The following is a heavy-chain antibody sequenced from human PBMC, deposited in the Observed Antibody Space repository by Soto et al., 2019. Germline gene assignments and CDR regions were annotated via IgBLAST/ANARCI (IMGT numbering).Heavy chain of an antibody. Sequence: QVQLVQSGTEVKKPGSSVKVSCKASGGTFRNYPINWVRQAPGQVLEWMGSIFPLTDIPDDAQNFQARLTISADKSTSTAYMESSSLTSDDTAMYFCARGPLVVLNYFESWGQGTLVTVSS. CDR2: IFPLTDIP. V-gene: IGHV1-69*02. CDR1: GGTFRNYP. CDR3: ARGPLVVLNYFES. J-gene: IGHJ4*02.